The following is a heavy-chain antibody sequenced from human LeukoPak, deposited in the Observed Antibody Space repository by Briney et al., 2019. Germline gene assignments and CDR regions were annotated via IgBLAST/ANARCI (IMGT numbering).Heavy chain of an antibody. CDR3: ARGVEEMATMENWFDP. CDR1: GRTFSSCA. J-gene: IGHJ5*02. D-gene: IGHD5-24*01. V-gene: IGHV1-69*05. Sequence: AVKVFCKASGRTFSSCANSWVPQAPGQGLEWMRGLIPIFGTANYAQKFQGRVTITTDESTSTAYMELSSLRSEDTAVYYCARGVEEMATMENWFDPWGQGTLVTVSS. CDR2: LIPIFGTA.